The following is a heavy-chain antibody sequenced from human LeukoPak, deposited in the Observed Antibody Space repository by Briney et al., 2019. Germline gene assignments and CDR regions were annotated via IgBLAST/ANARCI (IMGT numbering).Heavy chain of an antibody. D-gene: IGHD2-21*02. V-gene: IGHV3-30-3*01. CDR3: ARDRRSLEYCGGDCLGDFDS. CDR1: GFTFSSYA. CDR2: ISYDGSNK. Sequence: GRSLRLSCAASGFTFSSYAMHWVRQAPGKGLEWVAVISYDGSNKYYADSVKGRFTISRDNSKNTLYLQMNSLRPEDTAVYYCARDRRSLEYCGGDCLGDFDSWGQGTLITVSS. J-gene: IGHJ4*02.